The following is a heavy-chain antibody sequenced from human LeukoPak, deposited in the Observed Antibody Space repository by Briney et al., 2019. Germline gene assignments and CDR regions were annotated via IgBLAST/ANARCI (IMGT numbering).Heavy chain of an antibody. J-gene: IGHJ4*02. CDR2: IYYRGNA. CDR1: GGSISSSNYY. V-gene: IGHV4-39*07. Sequence: SETLSLTCTVSGGSISSSNYYWAWIRQPPGQGLEWIGSIYYRGNAYYNPSLKSRVTISVDTSKNQFSLSLSSVTAADTAVYYCAEIPRDWGQGTLVTVSS. CDR3: AEIPRD.